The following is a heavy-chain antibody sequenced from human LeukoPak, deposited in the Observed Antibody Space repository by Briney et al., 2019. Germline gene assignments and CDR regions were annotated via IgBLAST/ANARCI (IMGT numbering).Heavy chain of an antibody. D-gene: IGHD3-10*01. CDR2: IYYTGST. J-gene: IGHJ4*02. Sequence: SETLSLTCTVSGGSISSYYWSWIRRPPGKGLEWIGYIYYTGSTNYNPSLKSRVTISEDTSKNQFSLKLTSVTAADTAVYYCAKAPDRLYYYGAFDYWGQGTLVTVSS. CDR3: AKAPDRLYYYGAFDY. V-gene: IGHV4-59*01. CDR1: GGSISSYY.